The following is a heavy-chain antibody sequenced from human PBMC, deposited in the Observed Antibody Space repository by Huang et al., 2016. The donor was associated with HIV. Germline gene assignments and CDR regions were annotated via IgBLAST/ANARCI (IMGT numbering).Heavy chain of an antibody. CDR2: LSTGGSA. V-gene: IGHV4-61*09. D-gene: IGHD3-3*01. J-gene: IGHJ3*02. CDR3: ARVESGYYDAFDI. Sequence: QVQLQESGPGLVKPSETLSLTCTVSGGSISTGNYDWSWIRQPAGKGLEWVGHLSTGGSANYNPSLKSRGTISLDMSKTQFSLKLSSVTAADSAVYYCARVESGYYDAFDIWGPGTTVTVSS. CDR1: GGSISTGNYD.